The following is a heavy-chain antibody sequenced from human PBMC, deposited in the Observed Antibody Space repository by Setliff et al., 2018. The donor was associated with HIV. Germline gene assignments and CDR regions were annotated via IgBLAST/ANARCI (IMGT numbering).Heavy chain of an antibody. V-gene: IGHV4-39*01. CDR2: IYYSGST. CDR1: GDSISSSSYY. D-gene: IGHD3-22*01. Sequence: SETLSLTCSVSGDSISSSSYYWGWIRQPPGKGLEWIGSIYYSGSTYYNPSLNSRVTISVDASKNQFSLKLSSVTVADTAVYYCASLPPLYDSSGYYFDYWGQGTLVTVSS. J-gene: IGHJ4*02. CDR3: ASLPPLYDSSGYYFDY.